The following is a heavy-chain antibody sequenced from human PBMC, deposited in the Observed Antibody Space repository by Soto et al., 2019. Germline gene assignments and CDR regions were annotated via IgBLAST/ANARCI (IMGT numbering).Heavy chain of an antibody. CDR1: GFTFSNDT. CDR3: TKVSGHPV. J-gene: IGHJ6*03. Sequence: EVQVLESGGDLVQPGGSLRLSCAASGFTFSNDTMNWVRQAPGKGPEWVSGISAGRSTYYAVSVKGRFTISRDNSKSTLFLQMDSLRAEDTPLNYCTKVSGHPVWGKGTTVTVSS. V-gene: IGHV3-23*01. D-gene: IGHD6-25*01. CDR2: ISAGRST.